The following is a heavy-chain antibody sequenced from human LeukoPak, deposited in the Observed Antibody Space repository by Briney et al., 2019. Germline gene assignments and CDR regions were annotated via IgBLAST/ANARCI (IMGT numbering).Heavy chain of an antibody. D-gene: IGHD3-22*01. CDR2: ISGSGGST. CDR3: ARDLVYYYDSTDDY. CDR1: GFTFSSYA. Sequence: HTGGSLRLSCAASGFTFSSYAMSWVRQAPGKGLEWVSAISGSGGSTYYADSVKGRFTISRDNAKNSLYLQMNSLRAEDTAVYYCARDLVYYYDSTDDYWGQGTLVTVSS. J-gene: IGHJ4*02. V-gene: IGHV3-23*01.